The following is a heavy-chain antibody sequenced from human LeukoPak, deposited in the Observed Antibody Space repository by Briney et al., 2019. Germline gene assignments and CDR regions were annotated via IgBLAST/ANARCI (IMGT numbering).Heavy chain of an antibody. CDR1: GFPFNMFA. J-gene: IGHJ4*02. Sequence: GGSLRLSCTGSGFPFNMFAIHWVRQAPGQGLEWVSGLSRGGESRNYADSVKGRFTISRDSPKNTVFLQMNSLRPEDTAVYYCAKEQRIRHCSEGVCMEGYYFDHWGRGSLVTVSS. CDR2: LSRGGESR. V-gene: IGHV3-23*01. CDR3: AKEQRIRHCSEGVCMEGYYFDH. D-gene: IGHD2-8*01.